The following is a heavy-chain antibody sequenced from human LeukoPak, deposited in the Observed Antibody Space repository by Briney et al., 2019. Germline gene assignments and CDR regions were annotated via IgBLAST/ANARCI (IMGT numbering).Heavy chain of an antibody. CDR3: ARMVGKQWLDY. J-gene: IGHJ4*02. CDR2: INHSGST. CDR1: GGSFSGYY. V-gene: IGHV4-34*01. Sequence: SETQSLTCAVYGGSFSGYYWSWIRQPPGKGLEWIGEINHSGSTNYNPSLKSRVTISVDTSKNQFSLKVSSVTAADTAVYYCARMVGKQWLDYWGQGTLVTVSS. D-gene: IGHD6-19*01.